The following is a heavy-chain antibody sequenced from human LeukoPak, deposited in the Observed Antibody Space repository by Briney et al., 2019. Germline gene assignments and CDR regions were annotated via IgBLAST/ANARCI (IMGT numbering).Heavy chain of an antibody. CDR2: INAGNGNT. V-gene: IGHV1-3*01. D-gene: IGHD6-13*01. J-gene: IGHJ4*02. CDR1: AYTFTNYA. Sequence: GASVNVSCKASAYTFTNYAIHWVRQAPGQRLEWMGWINAGNGNTKYSQKIQGRVTITRDTSASTAYMGLSSLRSEDTAVYYCSRVGAAAGPYYFDFWGQGTLVTVSS. CDR3: SRVGAAAGPYYFDF.